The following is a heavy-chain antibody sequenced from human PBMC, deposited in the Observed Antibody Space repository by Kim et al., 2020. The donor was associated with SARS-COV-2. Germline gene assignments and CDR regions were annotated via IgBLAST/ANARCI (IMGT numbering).Heavy chain of an antibody. Sequence: RGNTGYAKKFQGTVTKTRNTTISTAYMELSSLRSEDTAVYYCARGGHFDYWGQGTLVTVSS. J-gene: IGHJ4*02. V-gene: IGHV1-8*01. CDR2: RGNT. CDR3: ARGGHFDY.